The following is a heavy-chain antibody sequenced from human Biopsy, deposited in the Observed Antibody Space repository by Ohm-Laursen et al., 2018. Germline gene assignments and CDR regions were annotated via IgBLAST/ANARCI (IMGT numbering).Heavy chain of an antibody. J-gene: IGHJ5*02. V-gene: IGHV4-39*01. CDR3: ARHPTGFWFDP. CDR1: GGSISSSTTYY. CDR2: IYNTETT. Sequence: SQTLSLTCPVSGGSISSSTTYYWAWLRQPPGKGLEWIGSIYNTETTFYNPSLKSQVTISINTSTKQFSLKSSSLTAADTALYFCARHPTGFWFDPWGHGTLVTVSS.